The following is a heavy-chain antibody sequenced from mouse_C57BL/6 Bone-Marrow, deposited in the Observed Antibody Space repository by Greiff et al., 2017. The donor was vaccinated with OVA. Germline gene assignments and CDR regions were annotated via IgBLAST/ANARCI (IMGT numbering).Heavy chain of an antibody. D-gene: IGHD4-1*01. CDR3: ARSPLGYYFDY. J-gene: IGHJ2*01. V-gene: IGHV1-81*01. CDR2: IYPRSGNT. CDR1: GYTFTSYG. Sequence: VKLQESGAELARPGASVKLSCKASGYTFTSYGISWVKQRTGQGLEWIGEIYPRSGNTYYNEKFKGKATLTADKSSSTAYMELRSLTSEDSAVYFCARSPLGYYFDYWGQGTTLTVSS.